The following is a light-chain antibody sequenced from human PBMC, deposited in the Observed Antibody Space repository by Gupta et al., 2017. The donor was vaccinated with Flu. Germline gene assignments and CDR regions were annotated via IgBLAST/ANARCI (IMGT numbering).Light chain of an antibody. CDR2: KAS. J-gene: IGKJ2*01. CDR1: QSVGKW. CDR3: QQYYSYSYT. Sequence: PSTLSASVGDRVTITCRASQSVGKWLAWYQQKPGKAPKVLIYKASSLESEVPSRFSGSGSETEFTLTISSLQPDDFATYYCQQYYSYSYTFGQGTRLGIK. V-gene: IGKV1-5*03.